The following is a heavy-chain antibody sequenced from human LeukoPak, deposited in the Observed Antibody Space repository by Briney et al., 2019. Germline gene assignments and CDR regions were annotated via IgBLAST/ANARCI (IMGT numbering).Heavy chain of an antibody. CDR1: GYTFTGYY. CDR3: ARGSDDFWSGYSPSY. Sequence: GASVKVSCKASGYTFTGYYMHWVRQAPGQGLEWMGLINPNSGGTNYAQKFQGRVTMTRDTSISTAYMELSRLRSDETAVYYCARGSDDFWSGYSPSYWGQGTLVTVSS. J-gene: IGHJ4*02. CDR2: INPNSGGT. D-gene: IGHD3-3*01. V-gene: IGHV1-2*02.